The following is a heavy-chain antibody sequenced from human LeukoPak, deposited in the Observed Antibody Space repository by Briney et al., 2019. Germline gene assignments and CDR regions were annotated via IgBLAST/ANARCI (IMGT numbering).Heavy chain of an antibody. D-gene: IGHD3-16*01. CDR2: IKHDESEK. CDR1: GFTFSSNW. J-gene: IGHJ4*02. CDR3: TRRLDD. V-gene: IGHV3-7*01. Sequence: GGSLRLSCAASGFTFSSNWMHWVRQAPGKGLEWVANIKHDESEKNYLDSVKGRFTISRDNAQNSLHLQMNGLRVEDTAVYYCTRRLDDWGQGTLVTVSS.